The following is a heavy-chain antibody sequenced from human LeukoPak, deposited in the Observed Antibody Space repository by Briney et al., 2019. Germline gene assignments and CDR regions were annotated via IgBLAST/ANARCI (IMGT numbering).Heavy chain of an antibody. CDR1: GGSISSYY. CDR2: IYYSGSA. Sequence: SETLSLTCTVSGGSISSYYWSWIRQPPGKGLEWIGYIYYSGSANYNPSLKSRVTISVDTSKNQFSLKLSSVTAADTAVYYCARHAAYYDILTGYTISQVDYWGQGTLVTVSS. J-gene: IGHJ4*02. V-gene: IGHV4-59*08. CDR3: ARHAAYYDILTGYTISQVDY. D-gene: IGHD3-9*01.